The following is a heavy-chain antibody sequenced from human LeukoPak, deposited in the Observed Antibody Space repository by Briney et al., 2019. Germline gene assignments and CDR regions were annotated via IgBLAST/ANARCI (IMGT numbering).Heavy chain of an antibody. Sequence: PSETLSLTCTVSGGSISSYYWSWIRQPPGKGLEWIGYIYYSGSTNYNPSLKSRVTMSVDTSKNQFSLRLNSVTAADTAVYYCARSELLWFGGVNSGFDYWGQGTLVTVSS. CDR1: GGSISSYY. J-gene: IGHJ4*02. CDR2: IYYSGST. D-gene: IGHD3-10*01. CDR3: ARSELLWFGGVNSGFDY. V-gene: IGHV4-59*01.